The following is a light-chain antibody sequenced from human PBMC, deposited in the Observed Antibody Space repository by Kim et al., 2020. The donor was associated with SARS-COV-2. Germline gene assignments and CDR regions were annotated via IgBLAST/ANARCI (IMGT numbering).Light chain of an antibody. CDR1: SSNIGSNP. Sequence: VLTQPPSASGTPGQRVTISCSGSSSNIGSNPVNWYQQLPGTAPKLLIYGDSQRPLGVPDRFSGSKSGTSASLAITGLQSEDEANYYCAAWDDSLSVFFGGGTQLTVL. CDR2: GDS. CDR3: AAWDDSLSVF. J-gene: IGLJ2*01. V-gene: IGLV1-44*01.